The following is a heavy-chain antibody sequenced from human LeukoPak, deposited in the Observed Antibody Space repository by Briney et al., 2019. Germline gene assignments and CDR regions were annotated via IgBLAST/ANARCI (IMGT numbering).Heavy chain of an antibody. J-gene: IGHJ6*03. D-gene: IGHD6-13*01. CDR1: GGSISSYY. CDR2: IYYSGST. CDR3: ARGPGRSSSWYRIYYYYYYMDV. Sequence: PSETLSLTCTVSGGSISSYYWSWIRQPPGKGLEWIGYIYYSGSTNYNPSLKSRVTISVDTSKNQFSLKLSSVTAADTAVYYCARGPGRSSSWYRIYYYYYYMDVWGKGTTVTISS. V-gene: IGHV4-59*01.